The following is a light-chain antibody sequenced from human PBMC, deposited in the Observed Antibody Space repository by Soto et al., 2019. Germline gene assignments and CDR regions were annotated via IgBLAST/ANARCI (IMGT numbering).Light chain of an antibody. Sequence: QSALTQPPSASGSPGQSVTISCTGTSSAVGGYNYVSWYQQHPGKAPKLMIYEVSKRPSGVPDRFSGSKSGNTASLTVSGLQAEDEADYYCRSQDSSLSGSVFGGGTKLTVL. CDR3: RSQDSSLSGSV. CDR2: EVS. J-gene: IGLJ2*01. V-gene: IGLV2-8*01. CDR1: SSAVGGYNY.